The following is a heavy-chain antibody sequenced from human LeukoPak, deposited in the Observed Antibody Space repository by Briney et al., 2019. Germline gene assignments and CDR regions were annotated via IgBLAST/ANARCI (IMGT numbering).Heavy chain of an antibody. Sequence: GGSLRLSCAASGFTFSRYAMHWVRQAPGKGLEWVAVISYDGSNKYYADSVKGRFTISRDNSKNTLYLQMNSLRAEDTAVDYCARGELRYFDLFDYWGQGALVTVSS. CDR3: ARGELRYFDLFDY. CDR1: GFTFSRYA. CDR2: ISYDGSNK. V-gene: IGHV3-30-3*01. J-gene: IGHJ4*02. D-gene: IGHD3-9*01.